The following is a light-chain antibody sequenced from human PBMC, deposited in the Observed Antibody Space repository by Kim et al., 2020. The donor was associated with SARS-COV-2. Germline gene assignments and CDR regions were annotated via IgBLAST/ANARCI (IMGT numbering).Light chain of an antibody. V-gene: IGKV1-39*01. J-gene: IGKJ1*01. CDR3: QQTFSSPS. Sequence: DIQMTQSPSSLSASVGDRITITCRASQSIGVNVNWYQQRTGEAPKPLIYAASNLQRGVPSRFSGGGSGTEFTLTISSLQREDFATYHCQQTFSSPSFGQGTKVDIK. CDR1: QSIGVN. CDR2: AAS.